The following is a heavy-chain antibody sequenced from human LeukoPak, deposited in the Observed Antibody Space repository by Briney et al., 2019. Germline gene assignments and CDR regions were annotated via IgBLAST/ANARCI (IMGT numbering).Heavy chain of an antibody. J-gene: IGHJ6*02. CDR3: ARGPPPYYGMDV. CDR1: GFTFSSYA. CDR2: ISYDGSNK. Sequence: GGSLRLSCAASGFTFSSYAMHGVRQAPGKGLEWVAVISYDGSNKYYADPVKGRFTISRDNSKNTLYLQMNSLRAEDTAVYYCARGPPPYYGMDVWGQGTTVTVSS. V-gene: IGHV3-30*04.